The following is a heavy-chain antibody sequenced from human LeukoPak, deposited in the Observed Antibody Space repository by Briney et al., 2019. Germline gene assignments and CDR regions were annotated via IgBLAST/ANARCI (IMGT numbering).Heavy chain of an antibody. CDR1: GFTFNDYA. J-gene: IGHJ4*02. CDR3: ARGRQWQGFDY. D-gene: IGHD6-19*01. CDR2: ISSSSGSK. Sequence: GGSLRLSCAVSGFTFNDYAMSWVRQAPGKGLEWVSYISSSSGSKHYADSVRGRFAISRDNAKNSLYLQMNSLRDEDTAVYYCARGRQWQGFDYWGQGALVTVSS. V-gene: IGHV3-48*02.